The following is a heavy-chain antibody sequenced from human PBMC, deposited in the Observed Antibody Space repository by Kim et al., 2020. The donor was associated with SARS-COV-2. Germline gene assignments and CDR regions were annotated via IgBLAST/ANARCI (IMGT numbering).Heavy chain of an antibody. CDR2: INTKTGIP. D-gene: IGHD3-3*01. CDR3: ARDSVTMSGVTIVSWFDP. CDR1: GYTFTNYP. Sequence: ASVKVSCKASGYTFTNYPLNWVRQAPGQGLEWMGWINTKTGIPTYAQGFTGRFLFSLDTSVTTAYLEISSLKAEDTAIYYCARDSVTMSGVTIVSWFDPWGQGTRVTVSS. V-gene: IGHV7-4-1*02. J-gene: IGHJ5*02.